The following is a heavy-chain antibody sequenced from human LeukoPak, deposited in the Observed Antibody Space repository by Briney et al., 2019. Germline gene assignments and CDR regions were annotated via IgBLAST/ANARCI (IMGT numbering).Heavy chain of an antibody. CDR2: INPYSGDT. J-gene: IGHJ6*03. CDR1: GYTFTGYH. D-gene: IGHD2-15*01. CDR3: ARDGCSGGSCYPDKAYYYYYMDV. V-gene: IGHV1-2*06. Sequence: ASVKVSCKASGYTFTGYHIHWVRQAPGQGLEWMGRINPYSGDTNFAQKFQGRVTMTRDTSITTAYMELSSLRSEDTAVYYCARDGCSGGSCYPDKAYYYYYMDVWGKGTTVTVSS.